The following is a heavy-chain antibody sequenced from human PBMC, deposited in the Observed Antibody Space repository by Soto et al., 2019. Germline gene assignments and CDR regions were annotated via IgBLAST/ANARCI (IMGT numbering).Heavy chain of an antibody. D-gene: IGHD2-2*01. CDR1: GFTFGGYA. V-gene: IGHV3-49*04. CDR2: IRSKAYGGTT. J-gene: IGHJ6*02. CDR3: TRRGIVVVPAATYYYYYGMDV. Sequence: GGSLRLSCTASGFTFGGYAMSWVRQAPGKGLEWVGFIRSKAYGGTTEYAASVKGRFTISRDDSKSIAYLQMNSLKTEDTAVYYCTRRGIVVVPAATYYYYYGMDVWGQGTTVTVSS.